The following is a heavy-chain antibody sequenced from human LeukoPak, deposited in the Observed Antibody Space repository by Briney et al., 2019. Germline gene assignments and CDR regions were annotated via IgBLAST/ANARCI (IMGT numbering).Heavy chain of an antibody. Sequence: ASVKVSCKPSGYTFIHHYIHWVRQAPGQGLEWMGWISAYNGDTNYAQKFQGRVTMTTGTSTSTAYMEVRNLRSDDTAVYYRARVEGPSIFGVVDYWGQGTLVTVSS. CDR1: GYTFIHHY. V-gene: IGHV1-18*04. CDR2: ISAYNGDT. CDR3: ARVEGPSIFGVVDY. D-gene: IGHD3-3*02. J-gene: IGHJ4*02.